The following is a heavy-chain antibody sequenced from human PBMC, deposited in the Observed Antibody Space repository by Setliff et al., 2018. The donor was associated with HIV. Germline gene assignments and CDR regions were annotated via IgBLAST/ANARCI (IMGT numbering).Heavy chain of an antibody. Sequence: PSETLSLTCSVSGGSISSSGYYWAWIRQPPGKGLEWIGSIYYSGNTYYNPSVNSRVTISVDTFNNQFSLRLSSVTAADTAVYYCSRAIVAVTAIDHYYYGMDVWGQGTTVTVSS. D-gene: IGHD2-21*02. CDR2: IYYSGNT. V-gene: IGHV4-39*07. CDR3: SRAIVAVTAIDHYYYGMDV. J-gene: IGHJ6*02. CDR1: GGSISSSGYY.